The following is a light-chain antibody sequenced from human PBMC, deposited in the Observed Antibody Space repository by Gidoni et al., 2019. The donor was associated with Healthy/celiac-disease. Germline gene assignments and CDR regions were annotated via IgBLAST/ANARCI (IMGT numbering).Light chain of an antibody. Sequence: QLVLTQSPSASASLGASLKLTCPLSSGHSSYAIAWHQQQPEKGPRYLMKLNSDGSHSKGDGIPDRFSGSSSGAERYLTISSLQSEDEADYYCQTWGTGIHVVFGGGTKLTVL. CDR1: SGHSSYA. CDR2: LNSDGSH. J-gene: IGLJ2*01. V-gene: IGLV4-69*01. CDR3: QTWGTGIHVV.